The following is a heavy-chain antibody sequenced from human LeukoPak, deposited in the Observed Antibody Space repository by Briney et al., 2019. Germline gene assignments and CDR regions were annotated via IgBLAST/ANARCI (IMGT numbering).Heavy chain of an antibody. Sequence: GGSLRLSCAASGFTFDDYTMHWVRQAPGKGLEWVSLISWDGGSTYYADSVRGRFTISRDNSKNTMYLQMNSLRAEDTAVYYCAQDRAWIEFYFWGQGTLVTVSS. D-gene: IGHD2/OR15-2a*01. CDR1: GFTFDDYT. CDR2: ISWDGGST. CDR3: AQDRAWIEFYF. J-gene: IGHJ4*02. V-gene: IGHV3-43*01.